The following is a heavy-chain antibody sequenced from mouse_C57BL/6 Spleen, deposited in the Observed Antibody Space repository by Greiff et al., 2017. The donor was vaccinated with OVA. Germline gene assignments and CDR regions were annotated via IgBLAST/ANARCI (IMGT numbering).Heavy chain of an antibody. CDR1: GYSITSGYY. Sequence: DVKLQESGPGLVKPSQSLSLTCSVTGYSITSGYYWNWIRQFPGNKLEWMGYISYDGSNNYNPSLKNRISITRDTSKNQFFLKLSSVTTEDTATYYCARDGDYDGAYWGQGTLVTVSA. V-gene: IGHV3-6*01. D-gene: IGHD2-4*01. CDR2: ISYDGSN. J-gene: IGHJ3*01. CDR3: ARDGDYDGAY.